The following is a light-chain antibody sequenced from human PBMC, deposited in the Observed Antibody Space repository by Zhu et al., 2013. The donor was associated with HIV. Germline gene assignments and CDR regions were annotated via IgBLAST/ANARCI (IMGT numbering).Light chain of an antibody. CDR1: SSNIGSNT. J-gene: IGLJ3*02. Sequence: QSVLTQPPSASGTPGQRVTISCSGSSSNIGSNTVNWYQHLPGTAPKLLIYSNNRRPSGVPDRFSGFKSGTSASLAISGLQSEDEADYYCAAWDDSLSGPVWVFGGGTKLTVL. V-gene: IGLV1-44*01. CDR2: SNN. CDR3: AAWDDSLSGPVWV.